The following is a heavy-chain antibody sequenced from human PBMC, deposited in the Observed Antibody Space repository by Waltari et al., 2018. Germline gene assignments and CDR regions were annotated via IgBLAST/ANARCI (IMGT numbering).Heavy chain of an antibody. CDR2: INHSGST. V-gene: IGHV4-34*01. J-gene: IGHJ6*02. CDR3: AIQYSRHYYYYGMDV. CDR1: GGSFSGYY. Sequence: QVQLQQWGAGLLKPSETLSLTCAVHGGSFSGYYLTWIRQPPGKGLEWIGEINHSGSTNYNPSLKSRVTISVDTSKNQFSLKLSSVTAADTAVYYCAIQYSRHYYYYGMDVWGQGTTVTVSS. D-gene: IGHD6-6*01.